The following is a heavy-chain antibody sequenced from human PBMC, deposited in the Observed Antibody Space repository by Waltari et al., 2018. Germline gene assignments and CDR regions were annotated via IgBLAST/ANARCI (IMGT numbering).Heavy chain of an antibody. V-gene: IGHV3-23*01. Sequence: EVQLLESGGGLVQPGGSLRLSCAASGFTFSSYAMSWVRQAPGKGLEWVSAISGSGGSTYYADSVKGRFTISRDNSKNTLYLQMNSLRAEDTAVYYGAKLDYCSSTSCHGAFDYWGQGTLVTVSS. J-gene: IGHJ4*02. D-gene: IGHD2-2*01. CDR1: GFTFSSYA. CDR2: ISGSGGST. CDR3: AKLDYCSSTSCHGAFDY.